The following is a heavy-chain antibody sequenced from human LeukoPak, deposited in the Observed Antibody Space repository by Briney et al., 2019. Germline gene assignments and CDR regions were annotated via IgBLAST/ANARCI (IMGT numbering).Heavy chain of an antibody. Sequence: SETLSLTCTVSGGSISSYYWSWIRQPPGKGLEWIGYIYYSGSTNYNPSLKSRVTISADTSKNQFSLKLGSVTAADTAVYYCARHGTAAGNYYYYYYGMDVWGQGTTVTVSS. V-gene: IGHV4-59*08. CDR3: ARHGTAAGNYYYYYYGMDV. CDR1: GGSISSYY. D-gene: IGHD6-13*01. CDR2: IYYSGST. J-gene: IGHJ6*02.